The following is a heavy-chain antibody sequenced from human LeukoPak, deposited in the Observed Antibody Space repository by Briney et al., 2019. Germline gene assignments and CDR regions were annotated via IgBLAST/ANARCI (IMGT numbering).Heavy chain of an antibody. CDR1: GYTFTSYG. CDR2: ISAYNGNT. V-gene: IGHV1-18*01. Sequence: ASVKVSCKASGYTFTSYGISWVRQAPGQGLEWMGWISAYNGNTNYAQKFQGRVTITADESTSTAYMELSSLRSEDTAVYYCARELINYYYYYYMDVWGKGTTVTVSS. J-gene: IGHJ6*03. CDR3: ARELINYYYYYYMDV.